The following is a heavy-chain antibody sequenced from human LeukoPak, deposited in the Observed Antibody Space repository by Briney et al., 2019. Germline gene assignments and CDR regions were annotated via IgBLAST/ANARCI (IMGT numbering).Heavy chain of an antibody. CDR2: IYYSGST. D-gene: IGHD2-21*02. J-gene: IGHJ4*02. CDR1: GGSISSGGYY. V-gene: IGHV4-31*03. Sequence: SQTLSLTCTVSGGSISSGGYYWSWIRQHPGKGLEWIGYIYYSGSTYYNPSLKSRVTISVDTSKNQFSLKLSSVTAADTAVYYCARDRYCGGDCYYFDYWGQGTLVTASS. CDR3: ARDRYCGGDCYYFDY.